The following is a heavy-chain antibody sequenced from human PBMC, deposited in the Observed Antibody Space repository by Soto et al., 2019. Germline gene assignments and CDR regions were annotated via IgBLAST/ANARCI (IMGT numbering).Heavy chain of an antibody. CDR2: IKQDGTEK. D-gene: IGHD2-2*01. J-gene: IGHJ3*02. Sequence: GGSLRLSCADSGFTFSSFWMTWVRQPPGKGLEWVANIKQDGTEKYYVDSVKGRFTISRDNAKNSLYLQMNSLRAEDTAVYYCARDTGYCSSTTCYDAFDIWGQGTMVTVSS. CDR3: ARDTGYCSSTTCYDAFDI. CDR1: GFTFSSFW. V-gene: IGHV3-7*01.